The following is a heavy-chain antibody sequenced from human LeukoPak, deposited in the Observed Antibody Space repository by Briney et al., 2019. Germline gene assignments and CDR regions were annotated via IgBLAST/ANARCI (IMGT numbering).Heavy chain of an antibody. D-gene: IGHD3-16*01. V-gene: IGHV3-7*01. CDR3: ATYTHWVAGDV. Sequence: GGSLRLSCATSGFPFSDFSMTWVRQAPGKGLEWVANMNQDGSAKDYVDSVKGRFTISRDNARNSLYLQMSSLRAEDTAVYYCATYTHWVAGDVWGQGTTVTVSS. CDR2: MNQDGSAK. J-gene: IGHJ6*02. CDR1: GFPFSDFS.